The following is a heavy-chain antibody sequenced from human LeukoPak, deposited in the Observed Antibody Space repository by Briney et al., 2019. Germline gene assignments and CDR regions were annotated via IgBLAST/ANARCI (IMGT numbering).Heavy chain of an antibody. D-gene: IGHD6-19*01. V-gene: IGHV4-39*01. Sequence: PSETLSLTCTVSGGSISSSSYYWGWIRQPPGKGLECIGSIYYSGSTYYNPSLKSRVSISVDTSKNQFSLKLSSVTAADTAVYYCARISGWPATFDYWGQGTPVTVSS. CDR1: GGSISSSSYY. CDR3: ARISGWPATFDY. CDR2: IYYSGST. J-gene: IGHJ4*02.